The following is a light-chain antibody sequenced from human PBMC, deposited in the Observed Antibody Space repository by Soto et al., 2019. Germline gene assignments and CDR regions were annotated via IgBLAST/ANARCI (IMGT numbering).Light chain of an antibody. Sequence: QSALTQPASVSGSPGQSITISCTGTSSDVGGYNYFSWYQQHPGKAPKLMIYDVSNRPSGVSNRFSGSKSGNTASLTISGLQAEDEADYYCISYTSSSTPVVFGGGTQLTVL. CDR1: SSDVGGYNY. CDR3: ISYTSSSTPVV. V-gene: IGLV2-14*01. J-gene: IGLJ2*01. CDR2: DVS.